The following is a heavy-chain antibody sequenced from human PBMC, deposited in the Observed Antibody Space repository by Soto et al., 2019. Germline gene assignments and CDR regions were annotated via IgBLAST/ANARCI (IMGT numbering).Heavy chain of an antibody. CDR3: ATSLRYFDN. V-gene: IGHV3-23*01. D-gene: IGHD3-9*01. CDR1: GFTPTTTP. CDR2: ISGTASRA. J-gene: IGHJ4*02. Sequence: GGSLRLSCAGSGFTPTTTPLSWVRQPPGKGLEWVTTISGTASRAYYVDSVKGRFFISRDNSKNTVTLQMNNLTVDDTAVYYCATSLRYFDNWGQGTRVTVSS.